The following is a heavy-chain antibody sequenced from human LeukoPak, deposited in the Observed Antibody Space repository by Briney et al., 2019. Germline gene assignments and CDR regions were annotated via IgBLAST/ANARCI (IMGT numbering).Heavy chain of an antibody. J-gene: IGHJ4*01. CDR1: GFTLRNYW. Sequence: GGSLRLSCTASGFTLRNYWTHWVRQVPGKRLVWVSRISGDGSVTNYADSVQGRFTISGDNAKNTLYLQIDSLRSEDTAVYYCARYSSSTGGASYYLDYWGHGTLVTVSS. D-gene: IGHD6-6*01. CDR2: ISGDGSVT. CDR3: ARYSSSTGGASYYLDY. V-gene: IGHV3-74*01.